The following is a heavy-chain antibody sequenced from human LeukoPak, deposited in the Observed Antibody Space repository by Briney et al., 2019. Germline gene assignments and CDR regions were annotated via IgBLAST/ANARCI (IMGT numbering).Heavy chain of an antibody. CDR2: VHPSEGT. J-gene: IGHJ4*02. Sequence: SETLSLTCAVSGGSVSHSNWWTWVRQSPGKGLEWIGEVHPSEGTNYNPSLKSRVTISLDKSKNQFSLELNSVTAADTAIYYFATYYDPSGYKLHYWGQGTLVTVSS. D-gene: IGHD5-12*01. CDR1: GGSVSHSNW. CDR3: ATYYDPSGYKLHY. V-gene: IGHV4-4*02.